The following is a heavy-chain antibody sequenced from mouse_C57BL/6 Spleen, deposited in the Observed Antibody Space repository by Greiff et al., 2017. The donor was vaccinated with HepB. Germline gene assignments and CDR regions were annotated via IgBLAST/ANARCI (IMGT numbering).Heavy chain of an antibody. J-gene: IGHJ4*01. CDR3: ARGDYYGSPYAMDY. Sequence: QVQLKESGAELVKPGASVKLSCKASGYTFTSYWMHWVKQRPGQGLEWIGMIHPNSGSTNYNEKFKSKATLTVDKSSSTAYMQLSSLTSEDSAVYYCARGDYYGSPYAMDYWGQGTSVTVSS. CDR2: IHPNSGST. V-gene: IGHV1-64*01. D-gene: IGHD1-1*01. CDR1: GYTFTSYW.